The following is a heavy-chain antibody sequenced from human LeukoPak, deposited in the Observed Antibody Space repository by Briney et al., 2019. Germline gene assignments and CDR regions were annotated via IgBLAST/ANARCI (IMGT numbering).Heavy chain of an antibody. CDR2: INHSGST. CDR1: GASFSGYY. D-gene: IGHD1-26*01. J-gene: IGHJ4*02. CDR3: ASPSGSYRIDY. Sequence: SETLSLTCAVYGASFSGYYWSWIRQPPGKGLEWIGEINHSGSTNYNPSLKSRVTISVDTSKNQFSLKLSSVTAADTAVYYCASPSGSYRIDYWGQGTLVTVSS. V-gene: IGHV4-34*01.